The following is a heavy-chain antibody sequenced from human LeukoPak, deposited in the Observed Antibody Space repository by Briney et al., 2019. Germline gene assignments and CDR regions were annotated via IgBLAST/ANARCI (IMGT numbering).Heavy chain of an antibody. D-gene: IGHD2-2*01. J-gene: IGHJ4*02. CDR1: GFTFSTYS. CDR3: ARRFCSSTSCYGDY. Sequence: PGGSLRLSCAASGFTFSTYSMNWVRRAPGKGLEWVSYISSSSDTIYYADSVKGRFTISRDNAKNSLYLQMDSPRDEDTAVYYCARRFCSSTSCYGDYWGQGTLVTVSS. CDR2: ISSSSDTI. V-gene: IGHV3-48*02.